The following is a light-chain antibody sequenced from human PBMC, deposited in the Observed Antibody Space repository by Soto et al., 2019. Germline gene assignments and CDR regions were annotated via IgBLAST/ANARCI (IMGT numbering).Light chain of an antibody. CDR2: GTF. CDR1: QSVSSSY. V-gene: IGKV3-20*01. Sequence: EIVLTQSPGTLSLSPGERATLSCRASQSVSSSYLAWYQQKPGQAPRLLIYGTFIRATGIPDRFSGSGSGTDFTLTISRLEPEDFAVYYCQQYGSSPPYTFGQGTKLEIK. J-gene: IGKJ2*01. CDR3: QQYGSSPPYT.